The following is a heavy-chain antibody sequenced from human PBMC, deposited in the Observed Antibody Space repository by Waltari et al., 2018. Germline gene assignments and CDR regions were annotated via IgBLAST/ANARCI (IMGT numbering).Heavy chain of an antibody. Sequence: QLQLQESGPGLVKPSETLSLTCTVSGGSISSSSYYWGWIRQPPGKGLEWIGSIYYSGSTYYNPSLKSRVTISVDTSKNQFSLKLSSVTAADTAVYYCARQIYDKYYYYGMDVWGQGTTVTVSS. CDR2: IYYSGST. J-gene: IGHJ6*02. V-gene: IGHV4-39*01. CDR3: ARQIYDKYYYYGMDV. D-gene: IGHD3-9*01. CDR1: GGSISSSSYY.